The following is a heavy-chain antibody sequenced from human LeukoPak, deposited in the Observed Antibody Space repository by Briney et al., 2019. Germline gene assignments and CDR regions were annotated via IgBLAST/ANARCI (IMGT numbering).Heavy chain of an antibody. D-gene: IGHD4-17*01. J-gene: IGHJ6*02. Sequence: ASVKVSCKASGGTFSSYAISWVRQAPGQGLEWMGGIIPIFDTANYAQKFQGRVTITADESTSTAYMELSSLRSEDTAVYYCARTTVTTSRPYYYYGMDVWGQGTTVTVSS. V-gene: IGHV1-69*01. CDR1: GGTFSSYA. CDR2: IIPIFDTA. CDR3: ARTTVTTSRPYYYYGMDV.